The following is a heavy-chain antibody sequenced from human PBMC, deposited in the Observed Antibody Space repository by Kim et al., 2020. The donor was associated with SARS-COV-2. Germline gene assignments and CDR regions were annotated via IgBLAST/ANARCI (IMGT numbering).Heavy chain of an antibody. CDR1: GYTFTTYG. Sequence: ASVKVSCKTSGYTFTTYGLSWVRQAPGQGLEWMGWISTDSGYTKYAQKFQDRVTLTKDTSTSTAYMELRSLISDDTAVYFCARARDYRFDLWGQGTLVTVSS. CDR2: ISTDSGYT. J-gene: IGHJ4*02. D-gene: IGHD3-16*02. CDR3: ARARDYRFDL. V-gene: IGHV1-18*01.